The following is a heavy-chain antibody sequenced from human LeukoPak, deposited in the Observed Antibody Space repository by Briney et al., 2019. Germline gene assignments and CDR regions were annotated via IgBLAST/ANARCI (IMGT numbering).Heavy chain of an antibody. CDR2: IYTSGST. Sequence: ASETLSLTCTVSGSSISSYYWSWIRRPAGKGLEWIGRIYTSGSTNYNPSLKSRVTMSVDTSKNQFSLKLSSVTAADTAVYYCARDHYDNLTGYANLDYWGQGTLVTVSS. V-gene: IGHV4-4*07. J-gene: IGHJ4*02. CDR1: GSSISSYY. CDR3: ARDHYDNLTGYANLDY. D-gene: IGHD3-9*01.